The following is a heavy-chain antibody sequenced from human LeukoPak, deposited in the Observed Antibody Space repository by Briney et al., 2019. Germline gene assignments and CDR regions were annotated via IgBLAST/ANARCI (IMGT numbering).Heavy chain of an antibody. Sequence: GGSLRLSCVASGITSATYGMSWVRQAPGKGLTWVSTFGTSGGTYYADSVRGRFTISRDNSKNTLYLQMSSLRADDTAVYYCAKRGYRSGFHLYCFDYWGQGTLVTVSS. V-gene: IGHV3-23*01. CDR3: AKRGYRSGFHLYCFDY. J-gene: IGHJ4*02. CDR1: GITSATYG. D-gene: IGHD6-19*01. CDR2: FGTSGGT.